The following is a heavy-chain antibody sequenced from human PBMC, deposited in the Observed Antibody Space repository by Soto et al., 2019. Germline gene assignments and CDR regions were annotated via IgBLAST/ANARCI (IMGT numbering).Heavy chain of an antibody. D-gene: IGHD2-2*01. J-gene: IGHJ4*02. V-gene: IGHV4-4*07. CDR2: IYASGST. CDR3: ARGGMVIIPTATAFDY. CDR1: GGSISTYY. Sequence: SETLSLTGTVSGGSISTYYWSWIRQPAGRGLEWIGRIYASGSTNYNPSLKSRVTMSVATSKNQFSLKLSSVTAADTAVYCSARGGMVIIPTATAFDYWGQGALVTVSS.